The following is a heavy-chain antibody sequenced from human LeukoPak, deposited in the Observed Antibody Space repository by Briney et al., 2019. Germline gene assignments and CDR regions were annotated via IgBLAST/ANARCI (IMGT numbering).Heavy chain of an antibody. CDR2: IYSDDST. Sequence: GGSLRLSCAASGFTFSTFAMSWVRQAPGKGLEWVSVIYSDDSTYYADSVKGRFTISRHNSKNTLYLQMNSLRAEDTAVYYCARGGYSGYDRDAFDIWGQGTMVTVSS. D-gene: IGHD5-12*01. CDR3: ARGGYSGYDRDAFDI. CDR1: GFTFSTFA. V-gene: IGHV3-53*04. J-gene: IGHJ3*02.